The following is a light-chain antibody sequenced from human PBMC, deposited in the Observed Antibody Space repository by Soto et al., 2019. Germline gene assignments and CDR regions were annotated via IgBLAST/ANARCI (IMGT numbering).Light chain of an antibody. CDR2: GAS. V-gene: IGKV3-15*01. J-gene: IGKJ1*01. CDR3: QQYDKWPRT. CDR1: QRISSN. Sequence: EIVMTQSPATLSVSPGERATLSCWASQRISSNLAWYQQKPGQAPRLLIYGASTRATGIPARFSCSGSGTEFTRTISSLKSDGFEVYYCQQYDKWPRTFGRGPRVEIK.